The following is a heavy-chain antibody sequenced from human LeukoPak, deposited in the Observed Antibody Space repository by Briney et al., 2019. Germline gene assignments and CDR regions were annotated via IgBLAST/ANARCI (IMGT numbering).Heavy chain of an antibody. CDR2: IKSSGDTT. CDR1: GFSFSSYA. J-gene: IGHJ4*02. V-gene: IGHV3-23*01. CDR3: ARGNSGSHFDY. Sequence: GGSLRLSCAASGFSFSSYAMTWVRQAPGKGLEWVSTIKSSGDTTYYTDSVKGRFTISRDNSKNTLYMQTNSLRAADTAVYYCARGNSGSHFDYWGQGTLVTVSS. D-gene: IGHD1-26*01.